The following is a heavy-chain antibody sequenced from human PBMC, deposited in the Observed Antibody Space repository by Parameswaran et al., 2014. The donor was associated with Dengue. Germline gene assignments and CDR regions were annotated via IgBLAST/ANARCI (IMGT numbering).Heavy chain of an antibody. J-gene: IGHJ5*02. Sequence: WVRQAPGQGLEWMGIINPSGGSTSYAQKFQGRVTMTRDTSTSTVYMELSSLRSEDTAVYYCARVGSSGPRGWFDPWGQGTLVTVSS. V-gene: IGHV1-46*01. D-gene: IGHD3-22*01. CDR3: ARVGSSGPRGWFDP. CDR2: INPSGGST.